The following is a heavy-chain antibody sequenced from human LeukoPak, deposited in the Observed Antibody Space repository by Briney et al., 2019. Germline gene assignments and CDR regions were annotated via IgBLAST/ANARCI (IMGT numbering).Heavy chain of an antibody. V-gene: IGHV4-61*01. D-gene: IGHD1-26*01. CDR3: ARGYSGSYLEGAYFDY. CDR1: GGSVSSGSYY. CDR2: IYYSGST. Sequence: SETLSLTCTVSGGSVSSGSYYWSWIRQPPGKGLEWIGYIYYSGSTNYNPSLKSRVTISADTSKNQFSLKLSSVTAADTAVYYCARGYSGSYLEGAYFDYWGQGTLVTVSS. J-gene: IGHJ4*02.